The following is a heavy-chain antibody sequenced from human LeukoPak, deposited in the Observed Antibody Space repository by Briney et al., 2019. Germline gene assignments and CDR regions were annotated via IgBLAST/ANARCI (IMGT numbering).Heavy chain of an antibody. CDR2: IYPGDSDT. V-gene: IGHV5-51*01. J-gene: IGHJ4*02. CDR3: ARRQGCSSTSCPPDY. Sequence: GESLKISCRGSGYSFTTYWIGWVRQIPGKGLEWMGIIYPGDSDTRYPPSFQGQVTMSADKSINTAYLQWSSLKASDTAMYYCARRQGCSSTSCPPDYWGQGTLVTVSP. D-gene: IGHD2-2*01. CDR1: GYSFTTYW.